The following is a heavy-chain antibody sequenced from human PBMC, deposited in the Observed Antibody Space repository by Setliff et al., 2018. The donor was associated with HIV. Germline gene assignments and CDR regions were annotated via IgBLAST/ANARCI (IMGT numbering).Heavy chain of an antibody. V-gene: IGHV4-34*01. Sequence: SETLSLTCAVYGGSFSGYYWTWIRQPPGKGLEWIGDINHSGKTNYNRSLKSRVTKSLDTSKNQFSLRLTSVTAADTAVYYCAREGGTGRSSWYGAYWYDPWGQGTLVTVSS. CDR3: AREGGTGRSSWYGAYWYDP. D-gene: IGHD6-13*01. J-gene: IGHJ5*02. CDR2: INHSGKT. CDR1: GGSFSGYY.